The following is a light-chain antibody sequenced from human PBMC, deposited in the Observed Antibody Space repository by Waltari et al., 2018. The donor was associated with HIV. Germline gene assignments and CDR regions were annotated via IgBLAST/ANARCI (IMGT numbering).Light chain of an antibody. CDR3: ATWDDSLNGPV. J-gene: IGLJ3*02. Sequence: QSVLTQPPSASGTPGQRVTISCSGSISNIGSNTVNWYQQLPGTAPQPPIYTTNQRPSGVPDRFSGSKSGASASLAISGLQSDDEADYYCATWDDSLNGPVFGGGTKLTVL. V-gene: IGLV1-44*01. CDR2: TTN. CDR1: ISNIGSNT.